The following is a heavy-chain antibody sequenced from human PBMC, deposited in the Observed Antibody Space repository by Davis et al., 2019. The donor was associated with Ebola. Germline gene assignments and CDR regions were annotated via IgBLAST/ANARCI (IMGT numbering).Heavy chain of an antibody. V-gene: IGHV1-18*04. CDR1: GYSFTSYC. CDR3: ARAPNYDVLTGTSSYYFDY. CDR2: LSGFNTNT. J-gene: IGHJ4*02. D-gene: IGHD3-9*01. Sequence: ASVKVSCKSSGYSFTSYCLVWVRQAPGLGLEWMGWLSGFNTNTNFAQKFQGRVTVSKDTSTNKAYMDLRSLTSDDTAIYYCARAPNYDVLTGTSSYYFDYWGQGTLVTVSS.